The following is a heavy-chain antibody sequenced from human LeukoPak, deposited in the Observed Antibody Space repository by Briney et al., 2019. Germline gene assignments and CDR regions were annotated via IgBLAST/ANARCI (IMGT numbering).Heavy chain of an antibody. V-gene: IGHV3-74*01. D-gene: IGHD3-3*01. Sequence: SGGSLRLSCAASGFDFSSNWMHWVRHAPGQGLVWVSRIKGDGISTNYADSVKGRFTISRDIAKNTLYLQTNSLRAEDTGVYYCAKDHYWSIDYWGRGTLVTVSS. J-gene: IGHJ4*02. CDR3: AKDHYWSIDY. CDR1: GFDFSSNW. CDR2: IKGDGIST.